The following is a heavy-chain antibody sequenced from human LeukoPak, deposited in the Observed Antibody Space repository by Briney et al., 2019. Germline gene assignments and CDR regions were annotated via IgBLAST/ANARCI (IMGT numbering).Heavy chain of an antibody. CDR2: ISSSGSTI. Sequence: GGSLRLSCAASGFTFSDYYMSWIRQAPGKGLEWVSYISSSGSTIYYADSVKGRFTISRDNAKNSLYLQMNSLRAEDTAVYYCARAGRKSRGVDLVRKKETGYFYYMDVWGKGTTVTVSS. J-gene: IGHJ6*03. CDR1: GFTFSDYY. D-gene: IGHD3-10*02. CDR3: ARAGRKSRGVDLVRKKETGYFYYMDV. V-gene: IGHV3-11*04.